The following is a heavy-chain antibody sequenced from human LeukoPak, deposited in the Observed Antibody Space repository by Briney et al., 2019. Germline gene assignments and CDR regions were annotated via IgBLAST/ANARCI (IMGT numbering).Heavy chain of an antibody. CDR3: ARDGGLYPFDY. Sequence: PSETLSLTCTVSGGSISSYYWSWIRQPPGKGLEWIGYIYYSGSTNYNPSLKSRVTISVDTSKNQFSLKLSSVTAADTAVYYCARDGGLYPFDYWGQGTLVTVSS. CDR2: IYYSGST. J-gene: IGHJ4*02. D-gene: IGHD2-8*01. V-gene: IGHV4-59*01. CDR1: GGSISSYY.